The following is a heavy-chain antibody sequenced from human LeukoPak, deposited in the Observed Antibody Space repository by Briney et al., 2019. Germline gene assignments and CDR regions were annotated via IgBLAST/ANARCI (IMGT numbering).Heavy chain of an antibody. CDR3: ASHYCSAGSCYFDG. Sequence: GGSLRLSCVVSRFSISYNYMSWVRQAPGKGLEWVSVIYSAGDSYYGDAVKGRFIISKDNSKNTVYLQMNRLRPEDTAVYYCASHYCSAGSCYFDGWGQGTLVTVSS. V-gene: IGHV3-53*01. D-gene: IGHD2-8*02. CDR1: RFSISYNY. CDR2: IYSAGDS. J-gene: IGHJ4*02.